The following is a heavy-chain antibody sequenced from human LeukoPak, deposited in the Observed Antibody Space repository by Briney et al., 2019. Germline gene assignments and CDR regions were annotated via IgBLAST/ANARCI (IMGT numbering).Heavy chain of an antibody. CDR2: ISATGGST. Sequence: GXXRLSCAASGFTFSNYDMSWVRQAPGKGLEWVSGISATGGSTYYADSVKGRFTISRDNSKNTLYLQVNSLRTEDTAVYYCAKTRSGVNSNFGYWGQGTLVTVSS. CDR3: AKTRSGVNSNFGY. V-gene: IGHV3-23*01. D-gene: IGHD3-10*01. CDR1: GFTFSNYD. J-gene: IGHJ4*02.